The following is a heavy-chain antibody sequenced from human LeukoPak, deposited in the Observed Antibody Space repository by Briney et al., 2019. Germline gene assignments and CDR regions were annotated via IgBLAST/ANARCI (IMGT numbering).Heavy chain of an antibody. CDR3: ARDREILWFGEFSPYYYYYYGMDV. CDR1: GYTFTGYY. V-gene: IGHV1-2*02. CDR2: INPNSSGT. J-gene: IGHJ6*02. Sequence: ASVKVSCKASGYTFTGYYMHWVRQAPGQGLEWMGWINPNSSGTNYAQKFQGRVTMTRDTSISTAYMELSRLRSDDTAVYYCARDREILWFGEFSPYYYYYYGMDVWGQGTTVTVSS. D-gene: IGHD3-10*01.